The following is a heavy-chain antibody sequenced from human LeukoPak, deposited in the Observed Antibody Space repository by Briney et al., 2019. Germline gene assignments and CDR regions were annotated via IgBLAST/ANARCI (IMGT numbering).Heavy chain of an antibody. CDR2: IYYSGST. CDR3: AGERITMVRGPLWDV. V-gene: IGHV4-31*03. J-gene: IGHJ6*02. D-gene: IGHD3-10*01. CDR1: GGSISSGGYY. Sequence: SETLSLTCTVSGGSISSGGYYWSWIRQHPGKGLEWIGYIYYSGSTYYNPSLKSRVTISVDTSKNQFSLKLSSVTAADTAVYYCAGERITMVRGPLWDVWGQGTTVTVSS.